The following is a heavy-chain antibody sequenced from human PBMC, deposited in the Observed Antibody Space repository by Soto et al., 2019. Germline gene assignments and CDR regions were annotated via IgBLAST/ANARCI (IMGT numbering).Heavy chain of an antibody. J-gene: IGHJ4*02. CDR2: ISYDANYK. CDR3: ARDSLWYFDY. CDR1: GFTFSSYA. D-gene: IGHD2-21*01. V-gene: IGHV3-30-3*01. Sequence: QVQLVDSGGGVVQPGRSLRLSCAASGFTFSSYAMHWVRQAPGKGLEWVAVISYDANYKNYADSVKGRFTISRDNSKNTRNLQMNSLRAADTAVYYCARDSLWYFDYWGQGTLVTVSS.